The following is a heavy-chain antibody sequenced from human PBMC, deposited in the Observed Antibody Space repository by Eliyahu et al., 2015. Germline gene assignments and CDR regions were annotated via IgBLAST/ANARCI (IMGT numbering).Heavy chain of an antibody. J-gene: IGHJ5*02. CDR2: SKYDGTDA. CDR3: AKSDWLEP. CDR1: GFALSDSW. Sequence: EXQLVESGGGLVQPGGSLRLSCAASGFALSDSWMHWVRQAPGKGPVWVSRSKYDGTDASYADSVKGRFITSRDNAKNTLYLQMNSLRVDDTAVYYCAKSDWLEPWGQGTLVTVSS. V-gene: IGHV3-74*01.